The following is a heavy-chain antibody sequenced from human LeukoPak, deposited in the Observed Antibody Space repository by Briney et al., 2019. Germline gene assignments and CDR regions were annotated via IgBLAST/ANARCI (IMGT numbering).Heavy chain of an antibody. CDR3: ARVLGVYSSGNYYFDC. V-gene: IGHV3-11*05. Sequence: GGSLRLSCAASGFTFSDYYMSWIRQAPGKGLEWVSYIKSDSSYTNYADSVKGRFTISRDNAKSSLYLQMNSLRAEDTAVYYCARVLGVYSSGNYYFDCWGQGTLVTVSS. CDR2: IKSDSSYT. J-gene: IGHJ4*02. D-gene: IGHD3-10*01. CDR1: GFTFSDYY.